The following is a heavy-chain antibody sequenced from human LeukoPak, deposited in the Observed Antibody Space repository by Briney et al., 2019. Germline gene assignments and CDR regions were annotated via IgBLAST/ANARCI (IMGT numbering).Heavy chain of an antibody. Sequence: ASVKLSCKASGYAFTSYDINWVREAPGPGLEWMGWISTDNGNTKSEHKVQGRVTMTTDTSTSTAYMELGSLRSDDTAVYYCATGYGSGSSPEYWGQGTLVTVSS. CDR1: GYAFTSYD. V-gene: IGHV1-18*01. CDR3: ATGYGSGSSPEY. CDR2: ISTDNGNT. D-gene: IGHD3-10*01. J-gene: IGHJ4*02.